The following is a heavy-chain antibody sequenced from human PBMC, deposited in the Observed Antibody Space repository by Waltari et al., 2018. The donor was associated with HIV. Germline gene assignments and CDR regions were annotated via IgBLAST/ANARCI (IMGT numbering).Heavy chain of an antibody. V-gene: IGHV7-4-1*02. CDR3: ARVPLGGSSWYSFKTTYSYYMDV. J-gene: IGHJ6*03. Sequence: QVQLVQSGSELTKPGAAVKISCKASGYTFTMYALIWVRQAPGQGLECMGWVNTDTGNPTYAQGFTGRFVFSLDTSVSTAYLQISSLEAEDTAVYYCARVPLGGSSWYSFKTTYSYYMDVWGKGTTVTVSS. CDR1: GYTFTMYA. CDR2: VNTDTGNP. D-gene: IGHD6-13*01.